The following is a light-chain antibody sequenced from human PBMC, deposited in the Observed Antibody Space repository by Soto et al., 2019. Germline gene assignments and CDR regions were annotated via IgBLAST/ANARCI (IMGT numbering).Light chain of an antibody. Sequence: IVLTQSPVTLALSPGERAVLSCRASQSASTSLAWYQHKPGQAPRLFIYDASKRAPGIPARFSGSGSGTDFTLTISSLEPEDIAVYYCQVRDVWPSFGQGTKVEIK. J-gene: IGKJ1*01. CDR1: QSASTS. CDR2: DAS. V-gene: IGKV3-11*01. CDR3: QVRDVWPS.